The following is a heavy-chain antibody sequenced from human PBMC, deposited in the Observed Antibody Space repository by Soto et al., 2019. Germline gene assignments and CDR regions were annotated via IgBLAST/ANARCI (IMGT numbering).Heavy chain of an antibody. D-gene: IGHD4-17*01. CDR3: ARGAQGDYEVLGFDY. J-gene: IGHJ4*02. Sequence: SLRLSCAASGFTFSSYAMHWVRQAPGKGLEWVAVISYDGSNKYYADSVKGRFTISRDNSKNTLYLQMNSLRAEDTAVYYCARGAQGDYEVLGFDYWGQGTLVTVS. CDR1: GFTFSSYA. V-gene: IGHV3-30-3*01. CDR2: ISYDGSNK.